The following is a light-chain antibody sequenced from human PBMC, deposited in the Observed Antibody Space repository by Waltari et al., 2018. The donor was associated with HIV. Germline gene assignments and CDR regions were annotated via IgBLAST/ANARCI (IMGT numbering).Light chain of an antibody. J-gene: IGKJ2*01. CDR2: ATY. Sequence: DIQMTQSPTSLSASVADKVTINCRASLHIGFNVNWYQYKTVRAPRLLIAATYNLQSGVPSRFSGSGFGTHFSLTISGPRSDDFAQYFCQQSHGLPYTFGQGTRLEI. CDR3: QQSHGLPYT. V-gene: IGKV1-39*01. CDR1: LHIGFN.